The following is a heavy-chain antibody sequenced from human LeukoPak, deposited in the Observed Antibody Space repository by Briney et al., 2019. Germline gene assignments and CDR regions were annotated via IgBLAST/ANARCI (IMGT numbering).Heavy chain of an antibody. CDR1: SASINSSPYY. D-gene: IGHD2-2*01. V-gene: IGHV4-4*07. CDR2: IYTSGST. J-gene: IGHJ4*02. Sequence: PSEILSLTCTVSSASINSSPYYWTWIPQPAGMGLEGIGRIYTSGSTNYKPSLKSRVTMSVDTSKNQFSLKLSSVTAADTAVYFCARGSTRYDYWGQGTLVTVSS. CDR3: ARGSTRYDY.